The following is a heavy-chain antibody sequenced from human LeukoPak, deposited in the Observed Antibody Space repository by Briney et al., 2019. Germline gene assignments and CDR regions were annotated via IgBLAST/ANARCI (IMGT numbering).Heavy chain of an antibody. D-gene: IGHD6-13*01. CDR1: GFTVRSNY. V-gene: IGHV3-66*01. Sequence: PGGSLRLSCAASGFTVRSNYMSGVRQAPGRGLDGVSVIYSVGSTYYADCVKGRFTIYRDNSKNTLYLEMNTLTAEDTAVYSCENYRQSITAAGSSREFADYWGQGTLVTVSS. J-gene: IGHJ4*02. CDR3: ENYRQSITAAGSSREFADY. CDR2: IYSVGST.